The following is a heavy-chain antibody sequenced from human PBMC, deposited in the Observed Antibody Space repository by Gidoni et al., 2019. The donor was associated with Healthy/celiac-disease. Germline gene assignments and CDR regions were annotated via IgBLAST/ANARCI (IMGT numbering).Heavy chain of an antibody. V-gene: IGHV3-48*03. D-gene: IGHD2-2*01. CDR1: GFTFTSYE. Sequence: EVQLVESGGGSVQPGGSLRLSCAASGFTFTSYEMNWVRQAPGKGLEWVSYISSSGSTIYYADSVKGRFTISRDNAKNSLYLQMNSLRAEDTAVYYCARVRQVQAAHPLDYWGQGTLVTVSS. CDR3: ARVRQVQAAHPLDY. J-gene: IGHJ4*02. CDR2: ISSSGSTI.